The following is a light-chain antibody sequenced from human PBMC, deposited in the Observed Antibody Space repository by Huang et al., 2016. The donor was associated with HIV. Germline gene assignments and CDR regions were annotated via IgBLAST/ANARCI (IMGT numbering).Light chain of an antibody. CDR3: QQRSNWPVT. CDR2: NAS. V-gene: IGKV3-11*02. J-gene: IGKJ5*01. Sequence: EIVLTQSPATLSLSPGERATLSCRASQSIGSYLAWYQQKPGQAPRLLIDNASNRATGIPARFSGSGSGRGFTLTISSLEPDDFAVYYCQQRSNWPVTFGQGTRLEIK. CDR1: QSIGSY.